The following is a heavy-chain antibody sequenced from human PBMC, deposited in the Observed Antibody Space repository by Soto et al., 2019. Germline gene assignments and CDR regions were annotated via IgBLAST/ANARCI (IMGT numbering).Heavy chain of an antibody. CDR2: IYHSGST. CDR3: ASVLGNDAFDI. V-gene: IGHV4-39*07. J-gene: IGHJ3*02. Sequence: PSETLSLTCTVSGGSVSSGSYYWNWVRQPPGKGLEWIGEIYHSGSTNYNPSLKSRVTISVDKSKNQFSLKLSSVTAADTAVYYCASVLGNDAFDIRAQGTMVTVSS. CDR1: GGSVSSGSYY.